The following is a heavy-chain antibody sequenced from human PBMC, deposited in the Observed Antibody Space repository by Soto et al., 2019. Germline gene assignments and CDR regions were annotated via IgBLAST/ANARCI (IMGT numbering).Heavy chain of an antibody. V-gene: IGHV4-30-2*01. CDR3: AGIRIAAAGGGLDV. Sequence: LQLQESGSGLVKPSQTLSLTCGVSGGSITSGDYAWSWIRQPPGKGLDWMGYSYHSGSTYYNPSLKSRVTILVDRSKNQFSLTLGSMTAADTAVYYCAGIRIAAAGGGLDVWGQGTTFTFSS. D-gene: IGHD6-13*01. J-gene: IGHJ6*02. CDR2: SYHSGST. CDR1: GGSITSGDYA.